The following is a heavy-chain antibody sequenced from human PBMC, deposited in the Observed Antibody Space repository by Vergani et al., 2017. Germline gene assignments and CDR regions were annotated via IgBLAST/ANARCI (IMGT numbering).Heavy chain of an antibody. CDR3: ARGQAGYQVLYRAYVDP. CDR1: GFTSSSYT. Sequence: EVQLVESGGGLVKPGGSLRLSCAASGFTSSSYTMTWVRQAPGKGLQWVSSISSSIANIHYADSVKGRFTVSRDSGRNSLFLEMKSLTAEETAVYYCARGQAGYQVLYRAYVDPWGQGTLVTVSS. J-gene: IGHJ5*02. CDR2: ISSSIANI. V-gene: IGHV3-21*01. D-gene: IGHD2-2*02.